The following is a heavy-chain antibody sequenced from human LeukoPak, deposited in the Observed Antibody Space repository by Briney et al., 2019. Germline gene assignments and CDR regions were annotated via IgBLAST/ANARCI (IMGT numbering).Heavy chain of an antibody. CDR3: ARQNFEF. CDR2: INRDGSEK. Sequence: GGSLRLSCTASGFTFSNYRMNWVRQAPGKRLEWVANINRDGSEKCYVDSVKGRFTISRDNAKNSLYLQMNSLRVEDTAVYYCARQNFEFWGHGTLVTVSS. V-gene: IGHV3-7*05. CDR1: GFTFSNYR. J-gene: IGHJ4*01.